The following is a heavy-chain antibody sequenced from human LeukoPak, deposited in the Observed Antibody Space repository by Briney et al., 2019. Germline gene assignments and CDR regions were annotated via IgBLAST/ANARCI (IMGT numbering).Heavy chain of an antibody. D-gene: IGHD3-10*01. CDR1: GFTFSSYG. J-gene: IGHJ4*02. V-gene: IGHV3-30*02. Sequence: GGSLRLSCAASGFTFSSYGMHWVRQAPGKGLEWVAFIRYDGSNKYYADSVKGRFTISRDNSKNTLYLQMNSLRAADTAVYYCAKGLLLWFGGAESIEAFDYWGQGTLVTVSS. CDR2: IRYDGSNK. CDR3: AKGLLLWFGGAESIEAFDY.